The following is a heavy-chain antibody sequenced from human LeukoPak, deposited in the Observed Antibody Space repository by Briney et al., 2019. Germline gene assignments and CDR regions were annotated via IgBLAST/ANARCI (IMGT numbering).Heavy chain of an antibody. CDR3: AREPPIGYCSSTSCYGLSTKLGFDY. CDR1: GFTFSSYS. D-gene: IGHD2-2*01. J-gene: IGHJ4*02. V-gene: IGHV3-48*01. CDR2: ISSSSSTI. Sequence: GGSLRLSXAASGFTFSSYSMNWVRQAPGKGLEWVSYISSSSSTIYYADSVKGRFTISRDNAKNSLYLQMNSLRAEDTAVYYCAREPPIGYCSSTSCYGLSTKLGFDYWGRGTLVTVSS.